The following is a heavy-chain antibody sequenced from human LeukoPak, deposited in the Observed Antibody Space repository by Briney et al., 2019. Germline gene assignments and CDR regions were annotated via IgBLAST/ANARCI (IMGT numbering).Heavy chain of an antibody. CDR3: AREFRGYSYGYFDY. V-gene: IGHV3-66*01. D-gene: IGHD5-18*01. CDR2: IYSGGST. Sequence: PGGSLRLSCAASGFTVSSNYMSWVRQAPGKGLEWVSVIYSGGSTYYADSVKGRFTISRDNSKNTLYLQMNSLRAEDTAVYYCAREFRGYSYGYFDYWGQGTLVTVSS. J-gene: IGHJ4*02. CDR1: GFTVSSNY.